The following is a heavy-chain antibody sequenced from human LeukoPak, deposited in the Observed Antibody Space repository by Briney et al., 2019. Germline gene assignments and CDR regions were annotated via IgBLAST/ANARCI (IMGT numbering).Heavy chain of an antibody. V-gene: IGHV4-59*08. D-gene: IGHD3-9*01. CDR3: ARHFALTGHYNDYYGMDV. Sequence: PSETLSLTCTVSGSSISSYYWSWIRQPPGKGLKWIGYIYYSGSTNYNPSLKNRVTISIDTSMNHFSLKLTSVTAADTAVYYCARHFALTGHYNDYYGMDVWGQGTTVTVSS. J-gene: IGHJ6*02. CDR2: IYYSGST. CDR1: GSSISSYY.